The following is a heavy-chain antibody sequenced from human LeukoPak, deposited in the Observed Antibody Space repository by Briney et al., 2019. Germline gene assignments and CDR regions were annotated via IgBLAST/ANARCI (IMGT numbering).Heavy chain of an antibody. D-gene: IGHD6-19*01. CDR2: ISSSSSYI. V-gene: IGHV3-21*01. J-gene: IGHJ5*02. CDR3: AREQTAAVAGQNWFDP. Sequence: GGSLRLSCAASGFTFSSYAMHWVRQAPGKGLEWVSSISSSSSYIYYADSVKGRFTISRDNAKNSLYLQMNSLRAEDTAVYYCAREQTAAVAGQNWFDPWGQGTLVTVSS. CDR1: GFTFSSYA.